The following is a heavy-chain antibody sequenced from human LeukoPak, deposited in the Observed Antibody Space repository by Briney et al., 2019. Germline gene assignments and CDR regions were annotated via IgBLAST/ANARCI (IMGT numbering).Heavy chain of an antibody. D-gene: IGHD6-19*01. V-gene: IGHV3-9*01. J-gene: IGHJ4*02. CDR2: ISWNSGSI. CDR3: AKDKSASIAVDGFDY. CDR1: GFTFSSYA. Sequence: GGSLRLSCAASGFTFSSYAMSWVRQAPGKGLEWVSGISWNSGSIGYADSVKGRFTISRDNAKNSLYLQMNSLRAEDTALYYCAKDKSASIAVDGFDYWGQGTLVTVSS.